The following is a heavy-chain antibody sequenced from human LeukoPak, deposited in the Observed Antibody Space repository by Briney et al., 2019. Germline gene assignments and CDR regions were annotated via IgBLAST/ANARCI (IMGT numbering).Heavy chain of an antibody. Sequence: SVKVSCKASGGTFSSYAISWVRQAPGQGLEWMGGIIPIFGTANYAQKFQGRVTITTDESTSTAYMELSSLRSEDTAVYYCAREKCSSTSCYTTGAQGYAFDIWGQGTIVTVSS. CDR3: AREKCSSTSCYTTGAQGYAFDI. CDR2: IIPIFGTA. J-gene: IGHJ3*02. V-gene: IGHV1-69*05. CDR1: GGTFSSYA. D-gene: IGHD2-2*02.